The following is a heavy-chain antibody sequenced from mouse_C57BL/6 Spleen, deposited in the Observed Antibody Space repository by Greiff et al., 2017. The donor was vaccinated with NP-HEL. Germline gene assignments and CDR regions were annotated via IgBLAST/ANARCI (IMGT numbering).Heavy chain of an antibody. V-gene: IGHV1-55*01. D-gene: IGHD3-2*02. CDR3: ARGGQLRPHYAMDY. CDR1: GYTFTSYW. J-gene: IGHJ4*01. CDR2: IYPGSGST. Sequence: VKLQQPGAELVKPGASVKMSCKASGYTFTSYWITWVKQRPGQGLEWIGDIYPGSGSTNYNEKFKSKATLTVDTSSSTAYMQLSSLTSEDSAVYYCARGGQLRPHYAMDYWGQGTSVTVSS.